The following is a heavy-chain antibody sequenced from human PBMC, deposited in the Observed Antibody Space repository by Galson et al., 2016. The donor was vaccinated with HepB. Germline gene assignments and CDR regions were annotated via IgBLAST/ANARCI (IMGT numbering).Heavy chain of an antibody. V-gene: IGHV3-43D*03. J-gene: IGHJ4*02. CDR1: GFTISNYW. CDR3: AKDIYTGGWSKGDGFHY. CDR2: ITWDGDTT. Sequence: SLRLSCAASGFTISNYWMTWVRQAPGKGLEWISLITWDGDTTYYANSVKGRFTISRDNSKNSLYLQMSSLRAEDTALYYCAKDIYTGGWSKGDGFHYWGQGTLVTVSS. D-gene: IGHD6-19*01.